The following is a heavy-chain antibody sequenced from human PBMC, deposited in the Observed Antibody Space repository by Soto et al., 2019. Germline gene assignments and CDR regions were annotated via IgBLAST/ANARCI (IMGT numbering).Heavy chain of an antibody. V-gene: IGHV3-30-3*01. Sequence: QVRLVESGGGVAQPGRSLRLSCAGSGFSFRNYAIHWVRQAPGKGLEWVTVISFDGSSQDYADSVKGRFTISRDNSKNTAYLQLNSLREEDTSVYYCARDRTAAGSYLGYNWFDPWGQGTLVIVSS. CDR3: ARDRTAAGSYLGYNWFDP. CDR1: GFSFRNYA. CDR2: ISFDGSSQ. D-gene: IGHD3-10*01. J-gene: IGHJ5*02.